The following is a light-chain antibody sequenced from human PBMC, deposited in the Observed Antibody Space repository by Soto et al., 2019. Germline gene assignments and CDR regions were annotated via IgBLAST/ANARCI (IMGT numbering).Light chain of an antibody. CDR2: DAA. Sequence: DIQMTQSPSTLSASVPDRFTITCRSRDSISRCWALDQHKPRKGTKTQIYDAAILKSEVASRFSVSGSGTEFNLTISCLQPDAFASYCYQRYNSYSTWTFGQGTKVDIK. CDR1: DSISRC. CDR3: QRYNSYSTWT. V-gene: IGKV1-5*01. J-gene: IGKJ1*01.